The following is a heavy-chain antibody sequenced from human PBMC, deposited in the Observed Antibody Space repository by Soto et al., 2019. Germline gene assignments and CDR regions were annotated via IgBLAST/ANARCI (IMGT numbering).Heavy chain of an antibody. Sequence: ASVKVSCKASGYTFTSYYMHWVRQAPGQGLEWMGIINPSGGSTSYAQKFQGKVTMTRDTSTSTVYMELSSLRSEDTAVYYCARDLGDCSGGSCYSDAFDICGQRTMVTVSS. CDR2: INPSGGST. D-gene: IGHD2-15*01. CDR3: ARDLGDCSGGSCYSDAFDI. J-gene: IGHJ3*02. V-gene: IGHV1-46*01. CDR1: GYTFTSYY.